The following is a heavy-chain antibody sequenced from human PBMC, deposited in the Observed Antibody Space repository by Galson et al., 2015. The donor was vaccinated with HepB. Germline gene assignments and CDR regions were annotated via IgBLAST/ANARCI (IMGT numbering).Heavy chain of an antibody. V-gene: IGHV5-10-1*01. CDR1: GYSFTSYW. Sequence: QSGAEVKKPGESLRISCKVSGYSFTSYWITWVRQMPGKGLEWMGKIDPSDSHSKYSPSFEGHVTISADKSISTAYLQWSSLKPSDSAIYYCATYINAWTDYYQDALDVWGQGTTVTVSS. CDR2: IDPSDSHS. D-gene: IGHD2-2*01. CDR3: ATYINAWTDYYQDALDV. J-gene: IGHJ6*02.